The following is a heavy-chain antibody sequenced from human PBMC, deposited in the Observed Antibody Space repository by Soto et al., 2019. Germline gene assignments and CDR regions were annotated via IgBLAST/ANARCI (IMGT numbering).Heavy chain of an antibody. Sequence: GSLRLSCVASGFTFSSYSMNWVRKAPGKGLEWVSSISSSLSFIYYTDSVKGRFTISRDNAKNSQYLQMNILRAEDTAVYYRARVVTAYYYYGMDVWGQGTTVTVSS. CDR1: GFTFSSYS. CDR3: ARVVTAYYYYGMDV. J-gene: IGHJ6*02. CDR2: ISSSLSFI. D-gene: IGHD2-21*02. V-gene: IGHV3-21*01.